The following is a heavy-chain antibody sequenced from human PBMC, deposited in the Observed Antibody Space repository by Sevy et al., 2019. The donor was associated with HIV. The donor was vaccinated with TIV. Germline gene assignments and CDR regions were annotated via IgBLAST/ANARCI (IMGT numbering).Heavy chain of an antibody. D-gene: IGHD6-13*01. CDR2: IYHSGST. Sequence: SETLSLTCAVSGYSISSGYYWGWIRQPPGKGLEWIGSIYHSGSTYYNPSLKSRVTISVDTSKNQFSLKLSSVTAADTAVYYCARVHRFRYSSSWYDSGFLNYYYYYMDVWGKGTTVTVSS. CDR1: GYSISSGYY. CDR3: ARVHRFRYSSSWYDSGFLNYYYYYMDV. J-gene: IGHJ6*03. V-gene: IGHV4-38-2*01.